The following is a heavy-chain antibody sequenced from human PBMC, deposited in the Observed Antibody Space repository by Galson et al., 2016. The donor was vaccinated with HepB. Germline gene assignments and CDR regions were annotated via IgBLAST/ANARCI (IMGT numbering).Heavy chain of an antibody. CDR3: ARSGKSPPSGADYGMDV. CDR2: ISTSGTYI. V-gene: IGHV3-21*01. J-gene: IGHJ6*02. Sequence: SLRLSCADSGLTFSNYCMNWVRQAPGKGLEWVSSISTSGTYIYYADSVKGRFTISRDNARNSLYLQMTSLRAEDTAVYYCARSGKSPPSGADYGMDVWGQGTTVTVSS. D-gene: IGHD1-1*01. CDR1: GLTFSNYC.